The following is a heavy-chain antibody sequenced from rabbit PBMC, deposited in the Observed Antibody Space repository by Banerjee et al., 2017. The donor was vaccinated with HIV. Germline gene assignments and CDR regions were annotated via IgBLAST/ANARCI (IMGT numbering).Heavy chain of an antibody. CDR3: ARGGGSGVVYGGYYFSL. CDR2: ISSAGTT. J-gene: IGHJ4*01. Sequence: EESGGDLVKPEGSLTLTCTASGFSFSSGAWICWVRQAPGKGLEWIACISSAGTTYYANWAKGRFTISKTSSTTVTLQMTSLTAADTATYFCARGGGSGVVYGGYYFSLWGQGTLVTVS. V-gene: IGHV1S45*01. CDR1: GFSFSSGAW. D-gene: IGHD1-1*01.